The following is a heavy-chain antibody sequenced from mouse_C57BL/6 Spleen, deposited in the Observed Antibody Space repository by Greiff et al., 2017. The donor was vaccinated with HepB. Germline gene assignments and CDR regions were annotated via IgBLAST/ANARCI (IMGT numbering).Heavy chain of an antibody. Sequence: VQLQQSGAELVKPGASVKLSCKASGYTFTSYWMQWVKQRPGQGLEWIGEIDPSDSYTNYNQKFKGKATLTVDTSSSTAYMQLSSLTSEDSAVYYCARKGRGDYFDYWGQGTTLTVSS. V-gene: IGHV1-50*01. CDR1: GYTFTSYW. CDR2: IDPSDSYT. J-gene: IGHJ2*01. CDR3: ARKGRGDYFDY.